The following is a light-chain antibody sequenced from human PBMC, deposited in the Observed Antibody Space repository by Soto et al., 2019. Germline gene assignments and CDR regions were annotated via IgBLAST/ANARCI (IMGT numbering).Light chain of an antibody. CDR1: QSVSIN. Sequence: EIVMTQSPATLSVSPGERATLSCRASQSVSINLAWYQQKPGQAPRLLIYGASTRATGIPARFSGSGSGTEFTLTISSLQSEDFAVYYCQQYNNWPPQWTFGQGTKVDIK. J-gene: IGKJ1*01. CDR2: GAS. CDR3: QQYNNWPPQWT. V-gene: IGKV3-15*01.